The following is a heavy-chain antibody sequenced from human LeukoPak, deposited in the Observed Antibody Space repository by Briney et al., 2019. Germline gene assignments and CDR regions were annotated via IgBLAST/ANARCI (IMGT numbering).Heavy chain of an antibody. Sequence: SETLSLTCTVSGGSISNYYWSWIRQPPGKGLEWIGYIYYSGSTNYNPSLKSRVTISVDTSKNQFSLKLSSVTAADTAVYYCARVRGYFDYWGQGTLVTVSS. CDR3: ARVRGYFDY. V-gene: IGHV4-59*12. D-gene: IGHD3-10*01. CDR2: IYYSGST. J-gene: IGHJ4*02. CDR1: GGSISNYY.